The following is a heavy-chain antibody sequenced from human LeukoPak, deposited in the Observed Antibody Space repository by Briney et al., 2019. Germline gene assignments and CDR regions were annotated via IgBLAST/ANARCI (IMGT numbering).Heavy chain of an antibody. J-gene: IGHJ4*02. Sequence: GGSLRLSCAVSGFIVSSNYMSWVRQAPGKGLEWVANIKQDGSEKYYVDSVKGRFTISRDNAKNSLYLQMISLRAEDTAVYYCAREFWSGYYYFDYWGQGTLVTVSS. CDR2: IKQDGSEK. CDR1: GFIVSSNY. CDR3: AREFWSGYYYFDY. D-gene: IGHD3-3*01. V-gene: IGHV3-7*01.